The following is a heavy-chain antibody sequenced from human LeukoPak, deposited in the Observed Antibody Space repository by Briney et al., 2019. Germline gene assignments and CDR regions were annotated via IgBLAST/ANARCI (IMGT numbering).Heavy chain of an antibody. Sequence: SETLSLTCTVSGGSISSYYWSWIRQPPGKGLEWIGYIYYSGSTNYNPSLKSRVTISLDTPKNQFSLKLSSVTAADTAVYYCARNRGGAAAGFDPWGQGTLVTVSS. CDR2: IYYSGST. D-gene: IGHD6-13*01. J-gene: IGHJ5*02. CDR3: ARNRGGAAAGFDP. V-gene: IGHV4-59*01. CDR1: GGSISSYY.